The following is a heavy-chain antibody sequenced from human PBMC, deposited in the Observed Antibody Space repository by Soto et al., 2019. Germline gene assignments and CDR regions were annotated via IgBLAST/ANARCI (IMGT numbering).Heavy chain of an antibody. CDR3: ARDSYGMDV. CDR1: GFTFSSYA. V-gene: IGHV3-30-3*01. CDR2: ISYDGSNK. J-gene: IGHJ6*02. Sequence: VQLVESGGGVVQPGRSLRLSCAASGFTFSSYAMHWVRQAPGKGLEWVAVISYDGSNKYYADSVKGRFTISRDNSKNTLYLQMNSLRAEDTAVYYCARDSYGMDVWGQGTTVTVSS.